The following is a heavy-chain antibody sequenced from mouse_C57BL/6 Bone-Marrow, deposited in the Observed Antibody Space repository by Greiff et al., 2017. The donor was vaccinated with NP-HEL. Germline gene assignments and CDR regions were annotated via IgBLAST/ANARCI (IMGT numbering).Heavy chain of an antibody. Sequence: EVKLVESGGGLVKPGGSLKLSCAASGFTFSDYGMHWVRQAPEKGLEWVAYISSGSSTIYYADTVKGRFTISRDNAKNTLFLQMTSLRSEDTAMYYCARDYYYGSSPYFDDWGQGTTLTVSS. J-gene: IGHJ2*01. D-gene: IGHD1-1*01. CDR3: ARDYYYGSSPYFDD. CDR1: GFTFSDYG. V-gene: IGHV5-17*01. CDR2: ISSGSSTI.